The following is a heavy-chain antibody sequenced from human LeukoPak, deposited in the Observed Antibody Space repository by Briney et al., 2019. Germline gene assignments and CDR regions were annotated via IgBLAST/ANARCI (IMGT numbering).Heavy chain of an antibody. V-gene: IGHV3-23*01. CDR2: ISASGYGT. CDR1: GGSFSGYY. D-gene: IGHD2-2*01. J-gene: IGHJ4*02. Sequence: PSETLSLTCAVYGGSFSGYYWSWIRQPPGKGLEWVSAISASGYGTYYADSVTGRFTLSRDNSKNTLYLQMNSLRAEDTAVYYCAKNPSLYCSSTTCYGDYWGQGTLVTVSS. CDR3: AKNPSLYCSSTTCYGDY.